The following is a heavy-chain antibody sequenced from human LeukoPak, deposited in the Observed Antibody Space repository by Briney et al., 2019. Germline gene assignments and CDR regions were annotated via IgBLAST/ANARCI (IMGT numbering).Heavy chain of an antibody. D-gene: IGHD1-1*01. CDR2: INPNTGDT. Sequence: GASVKVSRKASGYTFTGYYMHWVRQAPGQGLEWMGWINPNTGDTNYAQKFQGRVTMTRDTSISTAYMELSRLRSDDTAVYYCATMKDDVHSWGQGALVSVSS. V-gene: IGHV1-2*02. J-gene: IGHJ4*02. CDR3: ATMKDDVHS. CDR1: GYTFTGYY.